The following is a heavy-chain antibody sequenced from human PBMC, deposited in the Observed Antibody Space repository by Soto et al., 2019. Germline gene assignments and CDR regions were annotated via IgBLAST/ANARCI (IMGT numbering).Heavy chain of an antibody. D-gene: IGHD4-17*01. J-gene: IGHJ4*02. CDR3: ARVYGDYITPFFDY. V-gene: IGHV1-69*13. Sequence: SVKVSCKASGGTFSSYAISWVRHAPGQGLEWMGGIIPIFGTANYAQKFQGRVTITADESTSTAYIELSSLRSEDTAVYYCARVYGDYITPFFDYWGQGTLVTVSS. CDR2: IIPIFGTA. CDR1: GGTFSSYA.